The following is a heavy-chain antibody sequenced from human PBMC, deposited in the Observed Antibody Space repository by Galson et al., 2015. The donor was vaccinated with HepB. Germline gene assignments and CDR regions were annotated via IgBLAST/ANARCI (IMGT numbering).Heavy chain of an antibody. D-gene: IGHD3-9*01. CDR3: AKGYDSTGYYSFDY. Sequence: SLRLSCAASGFTFSHYGMHWVRQAPGKGLEWVTVVSYDGNLDHYAESVKGRFTISGDNSRNTLYLQMNSLRAEDTAVYFCAKGYDSTGYYSFDYWGQGTLVTVSA. CDR2: VSYDGNLD. V-gene: IGHV3-30*18. J-gene: IGHJ4*02. CDR1: GFTFSHYG.